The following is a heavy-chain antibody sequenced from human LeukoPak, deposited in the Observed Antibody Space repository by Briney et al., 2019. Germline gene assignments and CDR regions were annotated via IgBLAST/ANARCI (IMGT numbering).Heavy chain of an antibody. CDR2: ISSSGSTI. D-gene: IGHD3-3*01. J-gene: IGHJ4*02. Sequence: GGSLRLSCAASGFTFSDHYMSWIRQAPGKGLEWVSYISSSGSTIYYADSVKGRFTISRDNAKNSLYLQMNSLRAEDTAVYYCARDRYDFWSGYYGGYFDYWGQGTLVTVSS. CDR3: ARDRYDFWSGYYGGYFDY. V-gene: IGHV3-11*01. CDR1: GFTFSDHY.